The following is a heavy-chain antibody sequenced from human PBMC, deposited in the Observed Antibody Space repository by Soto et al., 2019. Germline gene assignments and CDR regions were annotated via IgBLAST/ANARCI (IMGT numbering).Heavy chain of an antibody. D-gene: IGHD3-22*01. CDR3: ASGVVAGDAFDI. J-gene: IGHJ3*02. V-gene: IGHV1-18*01. Sequence: ASVKVSCKASGYAFTSYGISWVRQAPGQGLEWMGWISAYNGNTNYAQKLQGWVTMTRDTSISTAYMELSRLRSDDTAVYYCASGVVAGDAFDIWGQGAMVTV. CDR2: ISAYNGNT. CDR1: GYAFTSYG.